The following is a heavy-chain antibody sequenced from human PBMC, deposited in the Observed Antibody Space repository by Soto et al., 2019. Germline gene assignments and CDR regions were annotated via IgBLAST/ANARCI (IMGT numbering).Heavy chain of an antibody. J-gene: IGHJ2*01. Sequence: QVQLQQWGAGLLKPSETLSLTCAVYGGSFSGYYWSWIRQPPGKGLEWIGEINHSGSTSHNPSLKSRVPISLDTSKHQVSLKLNSVTAADTAVYYCARSTNWCFDPWGRGTLVTVSS. V-gene: IGHV4-34*01. CDR1: GGSFSGYY. CDR3: ARSTNWCFDP. CDR2: INHSGST.